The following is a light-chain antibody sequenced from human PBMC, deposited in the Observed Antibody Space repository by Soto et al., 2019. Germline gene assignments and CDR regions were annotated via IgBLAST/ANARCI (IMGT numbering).Light chain of an antibody. CDR3: QQRTNWPLYT. CDR1: QSVSNY. V-gene: IGKV3-11*01. J-gene: IGKJ2*01. CDR2: DTS. Sequence: EIVLTQSPATLSLSPGERATLSCRASQSVSNYLAWYQQKPGQAPRLLIYDTSNRATGIPARFSGSGSGTDFTLTISSLEAEDFAVYYCQQRTNWPLYTFGQGTKLEIK.